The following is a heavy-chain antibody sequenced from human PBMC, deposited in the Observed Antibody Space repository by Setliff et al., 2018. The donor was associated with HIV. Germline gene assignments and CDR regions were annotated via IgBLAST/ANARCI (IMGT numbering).Heavy chain of an antibody. V-gene: IGHV3-7*01. CDR1: GFTFSRYW. J-gene: IGHJ5*02. CDR3: ARDAIRLAMRGWFDP. Sequence: GGSLRLSCAASGFTFSRYWMSWVRQTPGKGLEWVANIKQDGSEKYYVDSVKGRFTISRDNAKNSMYLQMNGLRVEDTAVYYCARDAIRLAMRGWFDPWGQGTLVTVSS. CDR2: IKQDGSEK. D-gene: IGHD3-10*01.